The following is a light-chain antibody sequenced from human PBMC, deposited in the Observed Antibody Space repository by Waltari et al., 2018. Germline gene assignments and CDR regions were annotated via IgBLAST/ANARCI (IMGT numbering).Light chain of an antibody. Sequence: EIVMTQSPATLSVSPGERAPLPCRASQSVSSNLAWYQQKPGQAPRLLIYGASTRATGIPARFSGSGSGTEFTLTISSLQSEDFAVYDCQQYNNWPPLTFGQGTRLEIK. CDR1: QSVSSN. CDR2: GAS. V-gene: IGKV3-15*01. CDR3: QQYNNWPPLT. J-gene: IGKJ5*01.